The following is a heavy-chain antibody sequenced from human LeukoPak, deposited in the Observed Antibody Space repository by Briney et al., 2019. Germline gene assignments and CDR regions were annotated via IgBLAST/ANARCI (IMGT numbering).Heavy chain of an antibody. CDR1: GFTFSSYG. J-gene: IGHJ4*02. Sequence: GGSLRLSCAASGFTFSSYGMNWVRQAPGKGLEWVSSISSSSSYIYYADSVKGRFTISRDNAKNSLYLQMNSLRAEDTAVYYCARAGELEGFDYWGQGTLVTVSS. D-gene: IGHD1-7*01. CDR3: ARAGELEGFDY. CDR2: ISSSSSYI. V-gene: IGHV3-21*01.